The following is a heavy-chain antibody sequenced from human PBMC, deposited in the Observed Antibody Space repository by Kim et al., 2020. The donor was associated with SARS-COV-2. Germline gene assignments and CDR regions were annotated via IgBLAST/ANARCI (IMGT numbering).Heavy chain of an antibody. Sequence: GGSLRLSCAASGFTFSDYYISWIRQAPGKGLEWVSYISSSGSTIYYADSVKGRFTISRDNAKNSLYLQMNSLRAEDTAVYYCARDPEMATTKGLDYWGQGTLVTVSS. J-gene: IGHJ4*02. D-gene: IGHD5-12*01. V-gene: IGHV3-11*01. CDR3: ARDPEMATTKGLDY. CDR1: GFTFSDYY. CDR2: ISSSGSTI.